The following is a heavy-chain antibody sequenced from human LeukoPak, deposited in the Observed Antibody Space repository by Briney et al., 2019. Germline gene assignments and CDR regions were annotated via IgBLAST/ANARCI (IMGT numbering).Heavy chain of an antibody. V-gene: IGHV1-2*02. J-gene: IGHJ4*02. Sequence: PNSGGTNYAQKFQGRVTMTRDTSISTAYMELSRLRSDDTAVYYCASLGYCSGGSCYSDFDYWGQGTLVTVSS. D-gene: IGHD2-15*01. CDR3: ASLGYCSGGSCYSDFDY. CDR2: PNSGGT.